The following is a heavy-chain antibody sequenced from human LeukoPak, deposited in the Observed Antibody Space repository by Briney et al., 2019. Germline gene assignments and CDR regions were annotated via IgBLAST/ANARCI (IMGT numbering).Heavy chain of an antibody. V-gene: IGHV4-39*01. CDR3: ARHSYSSGWTLIYYFDY. CDR2: IYYSGST. D-gene: IGHD6-19*01. CDR1: GGSISSSSYY. J-gene: IGHJ4*02. Sequence: SETLSLTCTVSGGSISSSSYYWGWIRQPPGKGLEWIGSIYYSGSTYYNPSLKSRVTISVDTCKNQFSLKLSSVTAADTAVYYCARHSYSSGWTLIYYFDYWGQGTLVTVSS.